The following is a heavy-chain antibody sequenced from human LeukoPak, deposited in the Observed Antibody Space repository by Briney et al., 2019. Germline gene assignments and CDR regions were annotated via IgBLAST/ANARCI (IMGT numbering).Heavy chain of an antibody. Sequence: GGSLRLSCAASGFTFSSYSMNWVRQAPGKGLEWVSYISSSSSTIYYADSVKGRFTISRDNSKSALFLHMDTVRADDTAFYYCAKDSPPTSEWLPDYWGQGTLVSISS. D-gene: IGHD3-3*01. J-gene: IGHJ4*02. CDR1: GFTFSSYS. CDR2: ISSSSSTI. V-gene: IGHV3-48*01. CDR3: AKDSPPTSEWLPDY.